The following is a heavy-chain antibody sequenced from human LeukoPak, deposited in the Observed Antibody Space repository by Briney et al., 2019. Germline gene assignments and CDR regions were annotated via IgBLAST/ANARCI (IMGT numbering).Heavy chain of an antibody. CDR1: GYTFTSYG. Sequence: APVKVSCKASGYTFTSYGISWVRQAPGQGLEWMGWISAYNGNTNYAQKLQGRVTMTTDTSTSTAYMELRSLRSDDTAVYYCAAYCSGGSCYIRWGQGTLVTVSS. CDR3: AAYCSGGSCYIR. J-gene: IGHJ4*02. D-gene: IGHD2-15*01. CDR2: ISAYNGNT. V-gene: IGHV1-18*01.